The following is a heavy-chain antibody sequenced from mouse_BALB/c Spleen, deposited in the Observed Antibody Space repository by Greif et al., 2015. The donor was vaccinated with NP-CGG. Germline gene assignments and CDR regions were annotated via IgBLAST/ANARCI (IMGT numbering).Heavy chain of an antibody. CDR2: IRLKSNNYAT. J-gene: IGHJ2*01. V-gene: IGHV6-6*02. D-gene: IGHD2-1*01. CDR3: TGGNYY. Sequence: EVQRVESGGGLVQPGGSMKLSCVASGFTFSNYWMNWVRQSPGKGLEWVAEIRLKSNNYATHYAESVKGRVTISREDSKSSVFLQMNNLRAEDTGIYYWTGGNYYRGQGTPLTVSS. CDR1: GFTFSNYW.